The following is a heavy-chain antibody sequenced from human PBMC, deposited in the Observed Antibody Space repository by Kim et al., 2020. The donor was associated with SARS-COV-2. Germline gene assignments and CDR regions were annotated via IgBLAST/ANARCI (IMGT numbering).Heavy chain of an antibody. V-gene: IGHV3-23*01. Sequence: GGSLRLSCAASGFTFSSYAMSWVRQAPGKGLEWVSAISGSGGSTYYADSVKGRFTISRDNSKNTLYLQMNSLRAEDTAVYYCAKADGIVGDNGDFDYWGQGTLVTVSS. CDR3: AKADGIVGDNGDFDY. D-gene: IGHD1-26*01. J-gene: IGHJ4*02. CDR2: ISGSGGST. CDR1: GFTFSSYA.